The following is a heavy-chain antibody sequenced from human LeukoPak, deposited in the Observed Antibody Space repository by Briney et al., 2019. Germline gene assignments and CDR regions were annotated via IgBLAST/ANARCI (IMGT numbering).Heavy chain of an antibody. CDR2: ISAYNGGT. J-gene: IGHJ3*01. V-gene: IGHV1-18*01. D-gene: IGHD3-10*01. Sequence: ASVKVSCKASGYSFTNYALAWVRQAPGQGLEWVGWISAYNGGTAYAQKLRDRVTLTTDTATRTVYIELRSLTSDDTAKYYCARASRMVRGAFDVWGQGTMVTVSS. CDR1: GYSFTNYA. CDR3: ARASRMVRGAFDV.